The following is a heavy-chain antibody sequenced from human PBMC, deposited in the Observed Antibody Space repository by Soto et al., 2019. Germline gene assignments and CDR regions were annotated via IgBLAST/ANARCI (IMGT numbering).Heavy chain of an antibody. V-gene: IGHV3-7*01. J-gene: IGHJ5*02. CDR3: ARVVSYDFWSGPNWFDP. Sequence: TGGSLRLSCAASGFTFSSYWMSWVRQAPGKGLEWVANIKQDGSEKYYVDSVKGRFTISRDNAKNSLYLQMNSLRAGDTAVYYCARVVSYDFWSGPNWFDPWGQGTLVTVSS. CDR2: IKQDGSEK. CDR1: GFTFSSYW. D-gene: IGHD3-3*01.